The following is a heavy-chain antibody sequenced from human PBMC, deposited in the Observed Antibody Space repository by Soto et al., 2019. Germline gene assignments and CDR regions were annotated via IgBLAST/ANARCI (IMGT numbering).Heavy chain of an antibody. Sequence: GASVKVSCKASGGTFSSYAISWVRQAPGQGLEWMGGIIPIFGTANYAQKFQGRVTITADESTSTAYMELSSLRSEDTAVYYCARDLAFGTMVRGFMTLFAFDIWGQGTMVT. D-gene: IGHD3-10*01. CDR2: IIPIFGTA. V-gene: IGHV1-69*13. J-gene: IGHJ3*02. CDR3: ARDLAFGTMVRGFMTLFAFDI. CDR1: GGTFSSYA.